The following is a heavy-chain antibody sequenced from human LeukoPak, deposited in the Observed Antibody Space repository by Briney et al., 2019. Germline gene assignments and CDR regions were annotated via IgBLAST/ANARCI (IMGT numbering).Heavy chain of an antibody. CDR2: MNPNSGNT. CDR1: GYTFTSYD. V-gene: IGHV1-8*01. CDR3: ARAQTYYYDSSGYYYPPYYYYYGMDV. Sequence: ASVKVSCKASGYTFTSYDINWVRQATGQGLEWMGWMNPNSGNTGYAQKFQGRVTMTRNTSISTAYMELSSLRSEDTAVYYCARAQTYYYDSSGYYYPPYYYYYGMDVWGQGTTVTVSS. J-gene: IGHJ6*02. D-gene: IGHD3-22*01.